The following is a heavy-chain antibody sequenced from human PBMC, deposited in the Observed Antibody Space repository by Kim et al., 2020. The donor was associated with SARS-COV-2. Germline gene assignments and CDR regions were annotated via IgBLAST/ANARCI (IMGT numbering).Heavy chain of an antibody. CDR3: ARVGLCTGGSCYGGDIGDLDV. CDR2: MNPNNGQA. CDR1: GYTFISFD. D-gene: IGHD2-8*02. J-gene: IGHJ6*04. V-gene: IGHV1-8*01. Sequence: ASVKVSCETSGYTFISFDINWVRQAAGQGLEWVGWMNPNNGQAGYAQKFQGRVTMTRDVSMRTAYMELRSLRSEDTAIYYCARVGLCTGGSCYGGDIGDLDVWREGTAVAVSA.